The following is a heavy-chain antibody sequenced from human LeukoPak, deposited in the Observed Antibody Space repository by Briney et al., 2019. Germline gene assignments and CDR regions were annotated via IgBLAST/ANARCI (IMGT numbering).Heavy chain of an antibody. D-gene: IGHD1-26*01. J-gene: IGHJ4*02. CDR2: INPSGGST. Sequence: ASVKVSCKASGYTFTSYYMHWVGQAPGQGLEWMGIINPSGGSTTYAQRFQGRVTMTRDTSTGTVYMELSSLRSEDTAVYYCASPHRSDSGSYYFDYWGQGTLVTVSS. V-gene: IGHV1-46*01. CDR1: GYTFTSYY. CDR3: ASPHRSDSGSYYFDY.